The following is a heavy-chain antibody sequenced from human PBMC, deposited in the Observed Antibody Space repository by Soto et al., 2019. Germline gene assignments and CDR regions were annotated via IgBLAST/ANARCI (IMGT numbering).Heavy chain of an antibody. J-gene: IGHJ6*02. CDR2: IIPIFGTA. V-gene: IGHV1-69*12. CDR3: ARGGRFLEWPYDGMDV. CDR1: GGTFSSYA. Sequence: QVQLVQSGAEVKKPGSSVKVSCKASGGTFSSYAISWVRQAPGQGLEWMGGIIPIFGTANYAQKIQGRVTITANESTSTAYMELSSLRSEDTAGYYCARGGRFLEWPYDGMDVWGQGTTVTVSS. D-gene: IGHD3-3*01.